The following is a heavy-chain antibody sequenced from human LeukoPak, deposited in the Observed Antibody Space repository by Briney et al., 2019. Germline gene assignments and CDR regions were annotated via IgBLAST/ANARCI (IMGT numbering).Heavy chain of an antibody. CDR3: ARRAGAYSHPYDY. V-gene: IGHV3-53*01. Sequence: GGSLRLSCTVSGFTVSSNSMSWVRQAPGKGLEWVSFIYSDNTHYSDSVQGRFTISRDNSKNTLYLHMNSLRAEDTAVYYCARRAGAYSHPYDYWGQGTLATVSS. CDR1: GFTVSSNS. D-gene: IGHD4/OR15-4a*01. J-gene: IGHJ4*02. CDR2: IYSDNT.